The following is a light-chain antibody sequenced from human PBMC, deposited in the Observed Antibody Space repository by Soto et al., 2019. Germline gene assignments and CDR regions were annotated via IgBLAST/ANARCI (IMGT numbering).Light chain of an antibody. V-gene: IGLV2-18*02. CDR2: DVS. CDR3: SSSSASNSVV. Sequence: QSVLTQPPSVSGTPGQTVTISCTGTSSDFPSYNRVSWYQQPPGTAPKFMIYDVSYRPSGVPGRFSGSKSGNTAFLTISGLQAEDEAGYYCSSSSASNSVVLGGGTQLTAL. CDR1: SSDFPSYNR. J-gene: IGLJ2*01.